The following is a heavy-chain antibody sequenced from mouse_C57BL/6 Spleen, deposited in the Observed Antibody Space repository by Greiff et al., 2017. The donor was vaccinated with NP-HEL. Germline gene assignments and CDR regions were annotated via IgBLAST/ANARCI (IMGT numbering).Heavy chain of an antibody. Sequence: QVQLQQSGAELVMPGASVKLSCKASGYTFTSYWMHWVKQRPGQGLEWIGEIDPSDSYTNYNQKFKGKSTLTVDKSSSTAYMQLSSLTSEDSAVYYCARREGVYDYDYYAMDYWGQGTSVTVSS. J-gene: IGHJ4*01. CDR3: ARREGVYDYDYYAMDY. CDR1: GYTFTSYW. D-gene: IGHD2-4*01. V-gene: IGHV1-69*01. CDR2: IDPSDSYT.